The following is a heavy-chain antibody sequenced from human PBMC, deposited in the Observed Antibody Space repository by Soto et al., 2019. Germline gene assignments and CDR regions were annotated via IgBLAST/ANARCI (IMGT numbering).Heavy chain of an antibody. V-gene: IGHV1-8*01. Sequence: GASVKVSCKASGYTFTSYDINWVRQATGQGQERKGWMNPNSGNTGYAQKFQGRVTMTRNTSISTAYMELSSLRSEATAVFYFAVGWVCSSTSCYDAESFQHWGQGTLVTVSS. J-gene: IGHJ1*01. D-gene: IGHD2-2*01. CDR2: MNPNSGNT. CDR1: GYTFTSYD. CDR3: AVGWVCSSTSCYDAESFQH.